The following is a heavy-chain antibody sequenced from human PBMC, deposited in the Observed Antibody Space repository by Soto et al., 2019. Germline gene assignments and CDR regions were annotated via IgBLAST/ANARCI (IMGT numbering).Heavy chain of an antibody. J-gene: IGHJ4*02. CDR2: IWYDGSNK. CDR3: ARDFDYYGSGSYLGY. CDR1: GFTFSSYG. D-gene: IGHD3-10*01. Sequence: PGGSLRLSCAASGFTFSSYGMHWVRQAPGKGLEWVAVIWYDGSNKYYADSVKGRFTISRDNSKNTLYLQMNSLRAEDTAVYYCARDFDYYGSGSYLGYWGQGTLVTAPQ. V-gene: IGHV3-33*01.